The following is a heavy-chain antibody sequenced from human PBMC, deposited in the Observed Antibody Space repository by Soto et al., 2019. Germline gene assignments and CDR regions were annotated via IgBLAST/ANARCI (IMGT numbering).Heavy chain of an antibody. Sequence: QVQLQESGPGLLKASQTLSLTWTVSGGYISSGGYYWSWIRQHPGKGLEWIGYIYNSGSTYYNPSLKSRVTISADTSKNQFSLKVSSVTAADTAVYYCARDPAPWGQGTLVTVSS. V-gene: IGHV4-31*02. CDR1: GGYISSGGYY. CDR3: ARDPAP. J-gene: IGHJ5*02. CDR2: IYNSGST.